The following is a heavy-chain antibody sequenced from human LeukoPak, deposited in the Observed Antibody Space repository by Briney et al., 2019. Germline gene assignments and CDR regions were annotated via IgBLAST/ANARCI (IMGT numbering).Heavy chain of an antibody. D-gene: IGHD6-13*01. J-gene: IGHJ4*02. CDR1: DGSISSGGYS. CDR2: IYHSGST. Sequence: PSQTLSLTCAVSDGSISSGGYSWSWIRQPPGKGLEWIGYIYHSGSTYYNPSLKSRVTISVDRSKNQFSLKLSSVTAADTAVYYCARNPPGSPIDYWGQGTLVTVSS. CDR3: ARNPPGSPIDY. V-gene: IGHV4-30-2*01.